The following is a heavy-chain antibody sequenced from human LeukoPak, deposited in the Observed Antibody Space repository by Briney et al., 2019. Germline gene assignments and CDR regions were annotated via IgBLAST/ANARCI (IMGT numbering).Heavy chain of an antibody. V-gene: IGHV1-2*02. CDR2: INPNSGGT. Sequence: ASVKVSCKASGYTFTGYDMHWVRQAPGQGLEWMGWINPNSGGTNYAQKFQGRVTMTRDTSISTAYMELSRLRSDDTAVYYCARAKSRGVIITSPLGYWGQGTLVTVSS. CDR1: GYTFTGYD. J-gene: IGHJ4*02. CDR3: ARAKSRGVIITSPLGY. D-gene: IGHD3-10*01.